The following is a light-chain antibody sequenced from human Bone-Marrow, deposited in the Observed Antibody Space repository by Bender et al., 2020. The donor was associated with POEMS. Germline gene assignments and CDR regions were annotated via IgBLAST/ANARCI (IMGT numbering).Light chain of an antibody. CDR2: INN. V-gene: IGLV1-44*01. CDR3: CSYAGGTTFFV. J-gene: IGLJ1*01. Sequence: QSVLTQPPSASGTPGQRVTISCSGSSSNIGTNPVNWYQQLPGTAPKLLIYINNQRPSAVSNRFSGSKSGNTASLTISGLQAEDEDDYYCCSYAGGTTFFVFGTGTKVTVL. CDR1: SSNIGTNP.